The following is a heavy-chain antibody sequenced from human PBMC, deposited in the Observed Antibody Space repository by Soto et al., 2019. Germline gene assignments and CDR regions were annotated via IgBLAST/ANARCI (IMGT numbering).Heavy chain of an antibody. V-gene: IGHV4-30-4*01. CDR3: ARGAYCSSTSCYITADYYYGMDV. Sequence: TSETLSLTCTVSGGSISSGDYYWSWIRQPPGKGLEWTGYIYYSGSTYYNPSLKSRVTISVDTSKNQFSLKLSSVTAADTAVYYCARGAYCSSTSCYITADYYYGMDVWGQGTTVTVSS. J-gene: IGHJ6*02. CDR1: GGSISSGDYY. D-gene: IGHD2-2*02. CDR2: IYYSGST.